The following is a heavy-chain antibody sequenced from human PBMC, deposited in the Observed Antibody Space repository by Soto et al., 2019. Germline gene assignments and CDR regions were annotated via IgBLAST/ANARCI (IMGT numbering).Heavy chain of an antibody. CDR1: GYSFTSYW. J-gene: IGHJ6*02. D-gene: IGHD4-17*01. V-gene: IGHV5-51*01. CDR3: ARHAGLRTYYYYGMDV. CDR2: IYPGDPDT. Sequence: PGESLKISCKGSGYSFTSYWIGWVRQMPGKGLEWMGIIYPGDPDTRYSPSFQGQVTISADKSISTAYLQWSSLKASDTAMYYCARHAGLRTYYYYGMDVWGQGTTVTVSS.